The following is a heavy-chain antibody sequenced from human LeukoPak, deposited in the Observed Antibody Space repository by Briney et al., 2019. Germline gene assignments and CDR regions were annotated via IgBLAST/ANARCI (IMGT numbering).Heavy chain of an antibody. CDR2: INPSGGST. Sequence: GASVKVSCKASGYTFTSYYMHWVRQAPGQGLEWMGIINPSGGSTSYAQKFQGRVTMTRDTSTSTVYMELSSLRSEDTAVYYCARGNLDYGDYNNWFDPWGQGTLVTVSS. CDR1: GYTFTSYY. J-gene: IGHJ5*02. V-gene: IGHV1-46*01. CDR3: ARGNLDYGDYNNWFDP. D-gene: IGHD4-17*01.